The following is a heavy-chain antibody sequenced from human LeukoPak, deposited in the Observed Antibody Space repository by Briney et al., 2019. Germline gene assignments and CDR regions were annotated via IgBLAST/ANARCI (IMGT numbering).Heavy chain of an antibody. CDR2: IYYSGST. CDR1: GGSISSSSYY. CDR3: ARVKYSGGFDP. Sequence: KPSETLSLTCTVSGGSISSSSYYWGWIRQPPGKGLEWIGGIYYSGSTYYNPSLKSRVTISVDTSKNQFSLKLSSVTAADTAVYYCARVKYSGGFDPWGQGTLVTVSS. V-gene: IGHV4-39*07. J-gene: IGHJ5*02. D-gene: IGHD6-6*01.